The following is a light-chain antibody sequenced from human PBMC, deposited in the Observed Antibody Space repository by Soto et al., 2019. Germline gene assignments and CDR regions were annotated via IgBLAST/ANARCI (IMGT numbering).Light chain of an antibody. V-gene: IGKV3-20*01. J-gene: IGKJ1*01. CDR3: QQYGNSPRS. CDR2: GAT. Sequence: EIVLTQSPGTLSLSPGERATLSCRASQSVSSNYLAWYQQTPGQAPRLLMYGATSRATGIPDRFSDSGSGTDYTLTISRLEPEDFAVYYCQQYGNSPRSFGQGTKVEIK. CDR1: QSVSSNY.